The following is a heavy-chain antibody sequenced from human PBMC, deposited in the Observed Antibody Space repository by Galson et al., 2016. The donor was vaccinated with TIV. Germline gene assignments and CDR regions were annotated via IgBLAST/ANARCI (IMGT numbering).Heavy chain of an antibody. J-gene: IGHJ4*02. D-gene: IGHD2-8*01. V-gene: IGHV3-74*01. CDR2: INPDGSRT. Sequence: SLRLSCAASGFTFSDYWVHWVRQAPGKGLVWVSRINPDGSRTNYADSVKGRVTISRDNAKNTLYLQSNSLRVEDTAVYFCARGASQYCPTGCCAHFDNWGQGTLVTVSS. CDR1: GFTFSDYW. CDR3: ARGASQYCPTGCCAHFDN.